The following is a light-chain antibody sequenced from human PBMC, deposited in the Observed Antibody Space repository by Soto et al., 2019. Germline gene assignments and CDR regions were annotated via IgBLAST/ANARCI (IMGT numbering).Light chain of an antibody. J-gene: IGKJ3*01. CDR2: HAS. CDR3: QQRSNWPPS. CDR1: QSVRSY. V-gene: IGKV3-11*01. Sequence: EIVLTQSPATLSLSPGERATLSCRASQSVRSYLAWYQQQRGQAPRLLIYHASTRATGIPARFSGSGSGTDFTLTISSLEPEDFAVYYCQQRSNWPPSFGPGTKVDIK.